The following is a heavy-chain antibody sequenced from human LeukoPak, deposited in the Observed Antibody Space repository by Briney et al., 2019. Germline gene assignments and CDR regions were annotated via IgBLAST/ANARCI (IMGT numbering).Heavy chain of an antibody. J-gene: IGHJ4*02. CDR1: GYTFTSYG. CDR3: ANAGSQFLLFDY. Sequence: ASVKVSCKASGYTFTSYGISWVRQAPGQGLEWVSTISGSGGSTYYADSVKGRVTISRDNSKNPLYLQMHSLTPEDTAVYYCANAGSQFLLFDYWGQGTLVPVSS. D-gene: IGHD3-3*01. V-gene: IGHV3-23*01. CDR2: ISGSGGST.